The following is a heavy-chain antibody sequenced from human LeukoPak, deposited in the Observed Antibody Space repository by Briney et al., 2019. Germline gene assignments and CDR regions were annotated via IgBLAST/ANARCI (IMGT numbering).Heavy chain of an antibody. CDR3: ARVDIDGY. CDR2: IDRNGDST. CDR1: GFTFDDYG. D-gene: IGHD2-2*03. Sequence: SGGSLRLSCAASGFTFDDYGMSWVRQAPGKGLEWVSGIDRNGDSTGYADSVEGRFTISRDNAKNSLYLQMNSLRAEDTAVYYCARVDIDGYWGQGTLVTVSS. V-gene: IGHV3-20*04. J-gene: IGHJ4*02.